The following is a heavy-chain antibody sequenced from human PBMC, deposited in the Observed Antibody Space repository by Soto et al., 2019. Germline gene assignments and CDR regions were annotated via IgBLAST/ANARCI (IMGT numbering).Heavy chain of an antibody. CDR1: GFTFSSYG. D-gene: IGHD4-17*01. V-gene: IGHV3-33*01. J-gene: IGHJ4*02. Sequence: QVQLVESGGGVVQPGRSLRLSCAASGFTFSSYGMHWVRQAPGKGLEWVAVIWYDGSNKYYADSVKGRFTISRDNSKNTLYLQMHSLRAADTAVYYCARDETTVTTETYDYWGQGTLVTVSS. CDR3: ARDETTVTTETYDY. CDR2: IWYDGSNK.